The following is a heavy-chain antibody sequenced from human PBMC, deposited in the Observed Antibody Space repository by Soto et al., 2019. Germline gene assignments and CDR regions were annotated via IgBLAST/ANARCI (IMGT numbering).Heavy chain of an antibody. CDR3: ARGRDDYVWGSYRSTGTFDY. CDR1: GFTFSSYS. Sequence: EVQLVESGGGLVKPGGSLRLSCAASGFTFSSYSMNWVRQAPGKGLEWVSSISSSSSYIYYADSVKGRFTISRDNAKNSLYLQMNSLRGEDTAVYYCARGRDDYVWGSYRSTGTFDYWGQGTLVTVSS. V-gene: IGHV3-21*01. CDR2: ISSSSSYI. D-gene: IGHD3-16*02. J-gene: IGHJ4*02.